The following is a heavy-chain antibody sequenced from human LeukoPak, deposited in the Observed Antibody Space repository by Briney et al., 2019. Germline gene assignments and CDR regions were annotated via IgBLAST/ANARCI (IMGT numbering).Heavy chain of an antibody. CDR3: AKAGGYGIYYYYYMDV. D-gene: IGHD5-12*01. CDR2: IKPDGSEK. V-gene: IGHV3-7*01. Sequence: GGSLRLSCAASGFMFSSYWMAWVRHAPGKGLEWVAHIKPDGSEKYYVDSVKGRLTISRDNSKNTLYLQMNSLRAEDTAVYYCAKAGGYGIYYYYYMDVWGKGTTVTVSS. J-gene: IGHJ6*03. CDR1: GFMFSSYW.